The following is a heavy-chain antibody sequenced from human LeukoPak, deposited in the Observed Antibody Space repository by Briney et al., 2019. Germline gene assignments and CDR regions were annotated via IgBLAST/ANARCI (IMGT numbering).Heavy chain of an antibody. CDR2: TSDRGDYT. Sequence: PGGSLRLSCATSGFTFSSYSMSWVRQAPGKGLEWASGTSDRGDYTYYADSVKGRFTISRDNAKNSLYLQMNSLRAEDTAVYYCARARSWGSSSPGGAYGMDVWGQGTTVIVSS. CDR3: ARARSWGSSSPGGAYGMDV. D-gene: IGHD6-6*01. V-gene: IGHV3-23*01. CDR1: GFTFSSYS. J-gene: IGHJ6*02.